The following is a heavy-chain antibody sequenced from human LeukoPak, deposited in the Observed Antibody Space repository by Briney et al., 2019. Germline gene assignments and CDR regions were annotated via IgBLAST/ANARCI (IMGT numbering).Heavy chain of an antibody. D-gene: IGHD6-13*01. CDR1: DGSISNYY. J-gene: IGHJ3*02. CDR2: IYTSGST. Sequence: SETLSLTCTVSDGSISNYYWTWIRQPAGKGLEWIGRIYTSGSTNYNPSLKSRVTISVDTSKNQFSLKLSSVTAADTAVYYCAREGDKIAAPGAFDIWGQGTMVTVSS. CDR3: AREGDKIAAPGAFDI. V-gene: IGHV4-4*07.